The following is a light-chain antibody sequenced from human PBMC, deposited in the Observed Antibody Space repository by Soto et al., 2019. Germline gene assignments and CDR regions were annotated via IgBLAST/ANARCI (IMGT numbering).Light chain of an antibody. CDR1: QSISRC. Sequence: DIQMTQSPSTLSASFRDKVTITCRASQSTSRASQSISRCLACYQQKEGKAPKVLIYKASSSESGVPTRFSGSGYGTEFTLIISRLQPDDFATYYCQQYNSYSFTFGQGTRLEIK. CDR2: KAS. J-gene: IGKJ5*01. V-gene: IGKV1-5*03. CDR3: QQYNSYSFT.